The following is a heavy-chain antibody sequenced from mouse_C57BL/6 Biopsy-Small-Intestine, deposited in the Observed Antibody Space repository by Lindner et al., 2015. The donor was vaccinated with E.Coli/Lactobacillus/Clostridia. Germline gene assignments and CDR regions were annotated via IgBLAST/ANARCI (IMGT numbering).Heavy chain of an antibody. J-gene: IGHJ2*01. CDR2: ISSGGSYT. D-gene: IGHD2-3*01. CDR3: ASHYDGYYFDY. V-gene: IGHV5-6*01. CDR1: GFTFSSYG. Sequence: VQLQESGGDLVKPGGSLKLSCAASGFTFSSYGMSWVRQTPDKRLEWVATISSGGSYTYYPDSVKGRFTISRDNAKNTLYLKMSSLKSEDTAMYYCASHYDGYYFDYWGQGTTLTVSS.